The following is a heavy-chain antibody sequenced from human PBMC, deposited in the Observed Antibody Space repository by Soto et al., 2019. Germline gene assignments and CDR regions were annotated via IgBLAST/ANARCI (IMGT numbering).Heavy chain of an antibody. CDR3: AKDVPDIVVVPAATFFDY. CDR2: ISGSGGST. D-gene: IGHD2-2*01. Sequence: PGGSLRLSCAASGFTFGIYAMSWVRQAPGKGLEWVSAISGSGGSTYYADSVKGRFTISRDNSKNTLYLQMNSLRAEDTAVYYCAKDVPDIVVVPAATFFDYWGQGTLVTVSS. V-gene: IGHV3-23*01. J-gene: IGHJ4*02. CDR1: GFTFGIYA.